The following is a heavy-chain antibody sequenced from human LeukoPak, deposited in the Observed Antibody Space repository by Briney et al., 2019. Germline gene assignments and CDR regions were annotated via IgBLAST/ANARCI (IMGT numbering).Heavy chain of an antibody. CDR2: ISYDGSNK. Sequence: GGALILSCAASGFTFISYGMHWVRQAPGKGLEWVAVISYDGSNKYYADSVKGRFTISRDNSKNTLYLQMNSLRAEDTAVYYCAKGGYSYGIHFDYWGQGTLVTVSS. CDR1: GFTFISYG. CDR3: AKGGYSYGIHFDY. V-gene: IGHV3-30*18. D-gene: IGHD5-18*01. J-gene: IGHJ4*02.